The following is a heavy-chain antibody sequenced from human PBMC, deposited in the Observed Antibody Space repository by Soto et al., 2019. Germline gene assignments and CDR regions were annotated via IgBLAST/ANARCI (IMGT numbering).Heavy chain of an antibody. CDR2: INAGNGNT. D-gene: IGHD6-13*01. CDR1: GYTFTSYA. J-gene: IGHJ6*02. Sequence: ASVKVSCKASGYTFTSYAMHWVRQAPGQRLEWMGWINAGNGNTKYSQKFQGRVTITRDTSASTAYMELSSLRSEDTAVYYCARDRTIAAAGLYYYYGMDVWGQGTTVTVSS. CDR3: ARDRTIAAAGLYYYYGMDV. V-gene: IGHV1-3*01.